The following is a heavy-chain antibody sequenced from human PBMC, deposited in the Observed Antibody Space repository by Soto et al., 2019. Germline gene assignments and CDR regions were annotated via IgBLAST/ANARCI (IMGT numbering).Heavy chain of an antibody. Sequence: QVQLVQSGAEVMEPGASVKVSCKASGYTFTSYYMHWLRQAPGQGLEWVGFFNPASTGATHAQKFQGRVTMTKDTSASTAYLELSSLSSEDTAIYXXARETXYGGSYTFSMDVWGQGTTVTXSS. CDR2: FNPASTGA. CDR1: GYTFTSYY. CDR3: ARETXYGGSYTFSMDV. J-gene: IGHJ6*02. D-gene: IGHD1-26*01. V-gene: IGHV1-46*01.